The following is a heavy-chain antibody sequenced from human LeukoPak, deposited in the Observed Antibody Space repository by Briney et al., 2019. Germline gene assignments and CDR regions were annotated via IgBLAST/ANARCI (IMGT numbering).Heavy chain of an antibody. CDR2: MNPNSGNT. V-gene: IGHV1-8*02. D-gene: IGHD3-10*01. CDR3: ARGPGIFFTMEGP. J-gene: IGHJ5*02. CDR1: GYSFTTHD. Sequence: ASVKVSCKASGYSFTTHDINWVRQATGQGLEWMGWMNPNSGNTGYAQKFQGRVTMTRNTSISTAYMELSSLRSEDAAVYYCARGPGIFFTMEGPWGQGTLVTVSS.